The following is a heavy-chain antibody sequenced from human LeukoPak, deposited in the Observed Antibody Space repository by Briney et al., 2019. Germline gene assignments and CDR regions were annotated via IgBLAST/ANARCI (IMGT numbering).Heavy chain of an antibody. CDR3: AKALYSSSWRLSPYDY. CDR1: AFTFDAYA. Sequence: GGSLRLSYAASAFTFDAYAMHWVRQAQGKGLEWISGISWNSGSIAYADSVKGRFTISRDNAKNSLYLQMNSLRVEDMALYYCAKALYSSSWRLSPYDYWGQGTLVTVSS. J-gene: IGHJ4*02. V-gene: IGHV3-9*03. D-gene: IGHD6-13*01. CDR2: ISWNSGSI.